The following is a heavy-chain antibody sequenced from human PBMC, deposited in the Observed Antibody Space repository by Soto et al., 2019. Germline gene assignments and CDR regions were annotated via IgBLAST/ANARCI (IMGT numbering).Heavy chain of an antibody. Sequence: QVQLQQWGAGLLKPSETLSLTCAVYGESFNGYYWNWMRQPPGKGLEWIGEINHSGSTNYNPSLKSRVTISVDTSKNQFSLKLRYVTAAHTAVYYCARVGTPRPFDYWGQGTLVTVSS. V-gene: IGHV4-34*01. CDR1: GESFNGYY. CDR2: INHSGST. D-gene: IGHD6-25*01. CDR3: ARVGTPRPFDY. J-gene: IGHJ4*02.